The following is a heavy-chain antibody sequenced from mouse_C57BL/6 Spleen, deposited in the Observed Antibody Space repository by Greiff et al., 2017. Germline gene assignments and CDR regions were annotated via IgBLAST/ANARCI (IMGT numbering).Heavy chain of an antibody. CDR3: ARGGPHYYGSSAWYFDV. D-gene: IGHD1-1*01. J-gene: IGHJ1*03. Sequence: EVKLVESGPELVKPGASVKISCKASGYSFTGYFMNWVKQSHGKSLEWIGRINPYNGDTFYNQKFKGKATLTVDKSSSTAHMELLSLTSEDFAVYYCARGGPHYYGSSAWYFDVWGTGTTVTVSS. CDR1: GYSFTGYF. V-gene: IGHV1-37*01. CDR2: INPYNGDT.